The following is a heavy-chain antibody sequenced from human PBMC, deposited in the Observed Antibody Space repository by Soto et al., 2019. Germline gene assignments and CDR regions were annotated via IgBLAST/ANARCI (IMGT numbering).Heavy chain of an antibody. CDR2: IYNSGST. CDR1: GGSISSGDYY. D-gene: IGHD3-9*01. CDR3: ARTGIDSPIIDNWFDP. J-gene: IGHJ5*02. Sequence: PSETLSLTCTVPGGSISSGDYYWSWIRQHPGKGLEWIGHIYNSGSTYYNPSLASRLTISVDTSENQSSLTLTSVTAADTAVYYCARTGIDSPIIDNWFDPWSQGILVTVSS. V-gene: IGHV4-31*03.